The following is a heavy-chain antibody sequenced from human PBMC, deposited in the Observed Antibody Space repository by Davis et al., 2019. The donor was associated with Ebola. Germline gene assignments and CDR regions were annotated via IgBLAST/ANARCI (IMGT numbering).Heavy chain of an antibody. D-gene: IGHD7-27*01. CDR1: GYTFSNNW. Sequence: PGGSLRLSCKASGYTFSNNWIGWVRQMPGTGLEWMGIIYPVTSEGRYGPSFQGQVTFSVDKSINTAYLQWNILMASDTAIYYCARLISGSWGDAFDFWGQGTKVTVSP. J-gene: IGHJ3*01. CDR3: ARLISGSWGDAFDF. V-gene: IGHV5-51*01. CDR2: IYPVTSEG.